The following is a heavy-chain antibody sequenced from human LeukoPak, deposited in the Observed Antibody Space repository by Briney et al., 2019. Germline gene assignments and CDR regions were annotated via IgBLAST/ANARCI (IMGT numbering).Heavy chain of an antibody. J-gene: IGHJ3*02. CDR3: GGSGWLWGAFNI. V-gene: IGHV4-39*01. D-gene: IGHD6-19*01. CDR2: IHHGGST. Sequence: SETLSLTCTVSGGSISSSTYFWGWIRQPPGKGLEWIASIHHGGSTYYNPSLKSRVTISVDTSKNQFSLKLNSVTAADTAVYYCGGSGWLWGAFNIWGQGTMVTVSS. CDR1: GGSISSSTYF.